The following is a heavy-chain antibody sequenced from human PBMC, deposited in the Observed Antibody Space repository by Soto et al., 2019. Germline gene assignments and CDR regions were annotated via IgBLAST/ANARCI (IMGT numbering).Heavy chain of an antibody. CDR2: INPNSRRT. Sequence: ASAKVSCKASGYTFTGYYMHWVRQAPGQGLEWMGWINPNSRRTNYAQKFQGRVTMTRETSISTSYMELSRLRSDDTAVYYCARHDIGYCTNGVCYTPPQGMDVWSQGTPVTVSS. CDR3: ARHDIGYCTNGVCYTPPQGMDV. D-gene: IGHD2-8*01. J-gene: IGHJ6*02. CDR1: GYTFTGYY. V-gene: IGHV1-2*02.